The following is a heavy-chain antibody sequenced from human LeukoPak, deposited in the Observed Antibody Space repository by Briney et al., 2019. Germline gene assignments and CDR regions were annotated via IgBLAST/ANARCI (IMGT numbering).Heavy chain of an antibody. V-gene: IGHV3-15*07. D-gene: IGHD7-27*01. CDR3: SASPNWGMQ. J-gene: IGHJ4*02. CDR1: GFAFPHAW. Sequence: PGGSLRLSCAASGFAFPHAWMNWVRQAPGKGLEWVGCIKTKTDGETTDYAVPVKGRFTISRDDSKNTVYLQTNSLKTEDTAFYYCSASPNWGMQGGQGALVIVSS. CDR2: IKTKTDGETT.